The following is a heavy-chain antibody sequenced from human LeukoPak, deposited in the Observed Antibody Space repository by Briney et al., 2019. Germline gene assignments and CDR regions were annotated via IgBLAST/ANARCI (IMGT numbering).Heavy chain of an antibody. CDR3: ARAEQWTLYYFDY. CDR1: GFTFSSYE. J-gene: IGHJ4*02. D-gene: IGHD6-19*01. V-gene: IGHV3-48*03. Sequence: GGSLRLSCAASGFTFSSYEMNWVRQAPGKGLEWVSYISSSGSTIYYADSVKGRFTISRDNAKNSLYLLMNSLRAEDTAVYYCARAEQWTLYYFDYWGQGTLVTVSS. CDR2: ISSSGSTI.